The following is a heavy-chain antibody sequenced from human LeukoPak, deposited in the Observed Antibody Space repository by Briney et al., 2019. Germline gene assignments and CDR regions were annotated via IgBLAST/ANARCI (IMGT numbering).Heavy chain of an antibody. Sequence: SETLSLTCTVSGGSISSGDYYWSWIRQPPGKGLEWIGYIYYSGSTYYNPSLKSRVTISVDTSKNQFSLKLSSVTAADTAVYYCARDRSGYDFDAFDIWGQGTMVTVSS. J-gene: IGHJ3*02. D-gene: IGHD5-12*01. CDR3: ARDRSGYDFDAFDI. CDR2: IYYSGST. V-gene: IGHV4-30-4*01. CDR1: GGSISSGDYY.